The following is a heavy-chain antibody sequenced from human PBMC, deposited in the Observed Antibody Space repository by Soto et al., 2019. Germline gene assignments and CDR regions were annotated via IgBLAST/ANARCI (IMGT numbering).Heavy chain of an antibody. Sequence: KPSETLSLTCTISGGAIGSHYWTWIRQPAGKGLEWIGRIHSSGSTQYNPSLQSRVTMSLDTSKNQFSLRLESVTAADTAVYYCARGQRFSDWFDPWGQGTLVTVSS. CDR1: GGAIGSHY. V-gene: IGHV4-4*07. CDR3: ARGQRFSDWFDP. CDR2: IHSSGST. D-gene: IGHD3-3*01. J-gene: IGHJ5*02.